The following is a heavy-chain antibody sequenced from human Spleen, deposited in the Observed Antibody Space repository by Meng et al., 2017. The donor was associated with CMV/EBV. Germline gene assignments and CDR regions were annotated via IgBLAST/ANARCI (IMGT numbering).Heavy chain of an antibody. CDR2: IYYSGST. CDR3: ARALHDMDV. J-gene: IGHJ6*02. V-gene: IGHV4-59*01. CDR1: GGSISSYY. Sequence: SETLSLTCTVSGGSISSYYWSWIRQPPGKGLEWIGYIYYSGSTNCNPSLKSRVTISVDTSKNQFSLKLSSVTAADTAVYYCARALHDMDVWGQGTTVTVSS.